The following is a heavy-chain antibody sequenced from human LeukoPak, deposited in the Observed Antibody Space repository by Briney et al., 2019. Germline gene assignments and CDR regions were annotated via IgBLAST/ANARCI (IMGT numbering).Heavy chain of an antibody. J-gene: IGHJ5*02. CDR3: ARSGNMHGDYDP. V-gene: IGHV3-7*01. CDR1: GFNFGGYY. Sequence: GGSLRLSCIASGFNFGGYYMGWIRQAPGKGLEWVANIKQDGSEKYYVDSVKGRFTISRDNAKNSLYLQMNSLRAEDTAVYYCARSGNMHGDYDPWGQGTLVTVSS. D-gene: IGHD4-17*01. CDR2: IKQDGSEK.